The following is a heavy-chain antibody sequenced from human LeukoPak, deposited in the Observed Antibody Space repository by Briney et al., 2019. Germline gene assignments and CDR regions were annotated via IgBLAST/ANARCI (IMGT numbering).Heavy chain of an antibody. CDR2: IRGSGGRT. CDR1: GFTFSSYA. J-gene: IGHJ3*02. D-gene: IGHD4-17*01. V-gene: IGHV3-23*01. Sequence: PGGSLRLSCVASGFTFSSYAMIWVRQAPGKGLEWVSGIRGSGGRTYYADSVKGRVTMSRDNSKNTLYLQMNSLRAEDTAVYYCAKDYGDYQGALDIWGQGTLVTVSS. CDR3: AKDYGDYQGALDI.